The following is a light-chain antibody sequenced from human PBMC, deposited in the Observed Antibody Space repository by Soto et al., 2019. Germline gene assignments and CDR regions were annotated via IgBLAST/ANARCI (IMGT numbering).Light chain of an antibody. Sequence: DIQMTQSPSTLSASVGDRVTLTCRASENVNHWVAWYQQKPGRAPKFLIYDASILESGVPSRFSGSGSGTEFTLTISSLQPDDFGTYSCQRYNSNSRTFGQGTKVDIK. CDR3: QRYNSNSRT. CDR1: ENVNHW. J-gene: IGKJ1*01. CDR2: DAS. V-gene: IGKV1-5*01.